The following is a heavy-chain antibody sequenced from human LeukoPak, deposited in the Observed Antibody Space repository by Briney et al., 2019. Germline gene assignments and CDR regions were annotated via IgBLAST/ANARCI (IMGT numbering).Heavy chain of an antibody. CDR2: VDPEDGET. Sequence: ASVKISCKVSGYTFTDYYMHWVQQAPGKGLEWMGHVDPEDGETIYAEKFQGRVTITADTSTDTAYMELSSLRSEDTAVYYCATDPGRVGATQHDAFDIWGRGTMVTVSS. CDR1: GYTFTDYY. V-gene: IGHV1-69-2*01. J-gene: IGHJ3*02. D-gene: IGHD1-26*01. CDR3: ATDPGRVGATQHDAFDI.